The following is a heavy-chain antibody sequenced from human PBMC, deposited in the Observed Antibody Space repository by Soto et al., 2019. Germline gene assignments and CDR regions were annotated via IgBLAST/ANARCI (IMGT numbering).Heavy chain of an antibody. CDR3: ARDHGGYYLDY. D-gene: IGHD2-15*01. CDR1: GFTFSHYG. CDR2: IWYDGSKK. Sequence: GGSLRLSCAASGFTFSHYGMHWVRQAPGKGLEWVAVIWYDGSKKDYADSVKGRFTISRDDAKNTLYLQMNSLRVEDTAVYYCARDHGGYYLDYWGQGTLVTVSS. V-gene: IGHV3-33*01. J-gene: IGHJ4*02.